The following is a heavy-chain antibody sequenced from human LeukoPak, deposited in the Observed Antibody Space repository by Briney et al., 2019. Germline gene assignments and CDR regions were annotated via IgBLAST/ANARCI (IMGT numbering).Heavy chain of an antibody. CDR2: IQYDGSKK. V-gene: IGHV3-30*02. J-gene: IGHJ4*02. Sequence: GGSLRLSCAASGFTFSSNGMHWVRQAPGKGLEWVTFIQYDGSKKYYADSVKGRFTISRDNSKNTLYLEMNSLRAEDTAVYYCAKDIGSYYDYWGQGILVTISS. CDR1: GFTFSSNG. CDR3: AKDIGSYYDY. D-gene: IGHD3-10*01.